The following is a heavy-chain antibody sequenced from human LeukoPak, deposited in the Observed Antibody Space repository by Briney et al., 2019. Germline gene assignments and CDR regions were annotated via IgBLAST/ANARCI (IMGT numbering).Heavy chain of an antibody. CDR1: GYTFTSYD. V-gene: IGHV1-8*01. Sequence: ASVKVSCKASGYTFTSYDINWVRQATGQGLEWMGWMNPNSGNTGYAQEFQGRVTMTRNTSISTAYMELSSLRSEDTAVYYCARGIAAAGPNLYYYYVMAVWGKGTTVT. D-gene: IGHD6-13*01. CDR3: ARGIAAAGPNLYYYYVMAV. J-gene: IGHJ6*04. CDR2: MNPNSGNT.